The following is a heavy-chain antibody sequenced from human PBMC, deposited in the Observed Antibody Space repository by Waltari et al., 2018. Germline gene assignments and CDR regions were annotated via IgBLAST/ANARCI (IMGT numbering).Heavy chain of an antibody. Sequence: QVHLVESGGGVVQPGGSLRLSCVASGFTFSSCAMHWVRQAPGKGLEWVAFGSIDGGTKYYTDSVRGRFTISKDTSKNQVVLTMTNMAPADTGTYYCARTSPDYCTGARCPNVFDVWGRGTLVTVSS. CDR3: ARTSPDYCTGARCPNVFDV. CDR1: GFTFSSCA. V-gene: IGHV3-30*02. J-gene: IGHJ3*01. D-gene: IGHD2-8*02. CDR2: GSIDGGTK.